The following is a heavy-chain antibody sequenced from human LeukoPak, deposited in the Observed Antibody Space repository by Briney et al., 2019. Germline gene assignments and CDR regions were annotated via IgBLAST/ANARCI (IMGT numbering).Heavy chain of an antibody. D-gene: IGHD3-10*01. J-gene: IGHJ4*02. CDR1: GGTFSSYA. CDR2: IIPIFGTA. Sequence: SVKVSCKASGGTFSSYATSWVRQAPGQGLEWMGGIIPIFGTANYAQKFQGRVTITADESTSTAYMELSSLRSEDTAVYYCARDQYATMVRGVIIGVGDYWGQGTLVTVSS. CDR3: ARDQYATMVRGVIIGVGDY. V-gene: IGHV1-69*13.